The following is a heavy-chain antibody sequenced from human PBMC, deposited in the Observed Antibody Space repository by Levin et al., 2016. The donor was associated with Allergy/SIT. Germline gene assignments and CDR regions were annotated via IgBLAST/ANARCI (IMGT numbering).Heavy chain of an antibody. CDR2: ISWNSGSI. CDR1: GFTFDDYA. V-gene: IGHV3-9*01. Sequence: SLKISCAASGFTFDDYAMHWVRQAPGKGLEWVSGISWNSGSIGYADSVKGRFTISRDNAKNSLYLQMNSLRAEDTALYYCAKDWGYGIYYYYMDVWGKGTTVTVSS. CDR3: AKDWGYGIYYYYMDV. D-gene: IGHD5-12*01. J-gene: IGHJ6*03.